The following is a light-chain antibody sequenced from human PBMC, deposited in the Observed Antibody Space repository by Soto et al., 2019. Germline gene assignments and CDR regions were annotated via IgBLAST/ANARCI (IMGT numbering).Light chain of an antibody. V-gene: IGLV2-14*01. Sequence: QSALTQPASVSGSPGQSITISCTGTSSDVGGYNYVSWYQQHPGKAPKLMIYDVSNRPSGGSNRFSGSKSGNTAYLTISGLQAQDEADYYCTSYTSSSTYAFGTGPKVTVL. J-gene: IGLJ1*01. CDR2: DVS. CDR1: SSDVGGYNY. CDR3: TSYTSSSTYA.